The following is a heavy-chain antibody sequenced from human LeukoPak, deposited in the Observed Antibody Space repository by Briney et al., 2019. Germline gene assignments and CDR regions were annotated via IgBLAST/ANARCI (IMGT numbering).Heavy chain of an antibody. CDR1: GYTFTGYY. CDR2: IIPIFGTA. V-gene: IGHV1-69*13. J-gene: IGHJ5*02. D-gene: IGHD6-13*01. Sequence: ASVKVSCKASGYTFTGYYMHWVRQAPGQGLEWMGGIIPIFGTANYAQKFQGRVTITADESTSTAYMELSSLRSEDTAVYYCAREDSSWYYNWFDPWGQGTLVTVSS. CDR3: AREDSSWYYNWFDP.